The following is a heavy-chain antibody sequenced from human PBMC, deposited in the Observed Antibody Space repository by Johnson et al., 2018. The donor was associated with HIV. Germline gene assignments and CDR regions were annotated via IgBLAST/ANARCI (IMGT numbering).Heavy chain of an antibody. CDR1: GIAFSTNC. J-gene: IGHJ3*02. V-gene: IGHV3-NL1*01. CDR3: AKNFGRMLAGGGLEVGDAFDI. CDR2: INSDGSST. Sequence: QMLLVESGGGVVQPGRSLRASCVGSGIAFSTNCMHWVRQAPGKGLVWVSGINSDGSSTSYADYVKGRFTISRDNSKNTLYLQMNSLRAEDTAVYYCAKNFGRMLAGGGLEVGDAFDIWGQGTMVTVSS. D-gene: IGHD2/OR15-2a*01.